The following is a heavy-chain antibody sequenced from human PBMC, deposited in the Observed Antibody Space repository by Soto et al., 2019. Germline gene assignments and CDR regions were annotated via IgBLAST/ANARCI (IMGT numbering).Heavy chain of an antibody. J-gene: IGHJ6*02. Sequence: PGGSLRLSCAASGFTFSSYAMSWVRQAPGKGLEWVSAISGSGGSTYYADSVKGRFTISRDNSKNTLYLQMNSLRAEDTAVYYCAKSLMAAMALYYYYYGMDVWGQGTTVTVSS. CDR3: AKSLMAAMALYYYYYGMDV. CDR2: ISGSGGST. CDR1: GFTFSSYA. V-gene: IGHV3-23*01. D-gene: IGHD5-18*01.